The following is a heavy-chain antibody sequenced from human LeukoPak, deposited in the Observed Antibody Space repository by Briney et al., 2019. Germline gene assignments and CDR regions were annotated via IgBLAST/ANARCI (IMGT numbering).Heavy chain of an antibody. V-gene: IGHV1-8*01. J-gene: IGHJ4*02. CDR3: ARGPNWNAGIYYLDY. CDR1: GYTFTSYD. Sequence: ASVKVSCKASGYTFTSYDINWVRQATGQGLEWMGWMNPNSGNTGYAQKFQGRVTMTRDTSISTAYMELSSLRSEDTAVYHCARGPNWNAGIYYLDYWGQGTLVTVSS. D-gene: IGHD1-1*01. CDR2: MNPNSGNT.